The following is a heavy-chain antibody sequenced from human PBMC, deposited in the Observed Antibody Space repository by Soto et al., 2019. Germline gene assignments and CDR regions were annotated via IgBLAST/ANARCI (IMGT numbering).Heavy chain of an antibody. J-gene: IGHJ4*02. V-gene: IGHV3-21*01. CDR3: ASFQSSGWHEADF. CDR2: ISSSSSYI. D-gene: IGHD6-19*01. Sequence: EVQLVESGGGLVKPGGSLRLSCAASGFTFSSYSMNWVRQAPGKGLEWVSSISSSSSYIYYADSVKGRFTISRDNAKNSLYLQMNSLRAEDTAVYYCASFQSSGWHEADFWGQGTLVTVSS. CDR1: GFTFSSYS.